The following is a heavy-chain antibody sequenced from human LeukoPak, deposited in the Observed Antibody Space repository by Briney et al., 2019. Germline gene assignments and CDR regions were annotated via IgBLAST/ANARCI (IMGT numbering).Heavy chain of an antibody. Sequence: LRLYCTSSGHTFPSPGKHGVRHAPGKELEKPTHITSAGRTNYYADSVKGRFSISRDNSKNTLYLQMNSLRAEDTAVYYCAKDGGGQYCSGSNCYRTALDYWGQGTLVTVSS. V-gene: IGHV3-30*18. CDR1: GHTFPSPG. CDR2: ITSAGRTN. J-gene: IGHJ4*02. CDR3: AKDGGGQYCSGSNCYRTALDY. D-gene: IGHD2-15*01.